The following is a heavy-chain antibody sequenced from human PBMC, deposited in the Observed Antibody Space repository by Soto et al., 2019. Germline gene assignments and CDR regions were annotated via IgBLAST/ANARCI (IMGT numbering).Heavy chain of an antibody. Sequence: ASVKVSCKASGYTFTSYGISWVRQAPGQGLEWMGWISAYNGNTNYAQRLQGRVTMTTDTSTSTAYMELRSLRSDDTAVYYCARDSSVVVPAARNDYWGQGTLVTVSS. CDR2: ISAYNGNT. J-gene: IGHJ4*02. CDR3: ARDSSVVVPAARNDY. CDR1: GYTFTSYG. V-gene: IGHV1-18*01. D-gene: IGHD2-2*01.